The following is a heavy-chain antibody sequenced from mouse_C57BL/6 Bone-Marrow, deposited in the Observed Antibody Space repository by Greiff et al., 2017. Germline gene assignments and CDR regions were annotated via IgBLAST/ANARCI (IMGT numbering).Heavy chain of an antibody. Sequence: EVKLVESGPGLAKPSQTLSLTCSVTGYSITSDYWNWIRKFPGNKLEYMGYISYSGSTYYNPSLKSRISITRDTSKNQYYLQLNSVTTEDTATYYCARGSYYYGSSYYFDYWGQGTTLTVSS. CDR3: ARGSYYYGSSYYFDY. CDR2: ISYSGST. D-gene: IGHD1-1*01. J-gene: IGHJ2*01. CDR1: GYSITSDY. V-gene: IGHV3-8*01.